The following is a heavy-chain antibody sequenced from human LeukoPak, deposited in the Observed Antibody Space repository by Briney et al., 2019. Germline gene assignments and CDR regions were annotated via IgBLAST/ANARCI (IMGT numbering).Heavy chain of an antibody. CDR3: ATGKSIVVVPAAISGRFPRPNWFDP. Sequence: PGGSLRLSCAASGFTFSSYWMHWVRQAPGKGLVWVSRINSDGSSTSYADSVKGRFTISRDNAKNTLYLQMNSLRAEDTAVYYCATGKSIVVVPAAISGRFPRPNWFDPWGQGTLVTVSS. J-gene: IGHJ5*02. V-gene: IGHV3-74*01. CDR2: INSDGSST. CDR1: GFTFSSYW. D-gene: IGHD2-2*01.